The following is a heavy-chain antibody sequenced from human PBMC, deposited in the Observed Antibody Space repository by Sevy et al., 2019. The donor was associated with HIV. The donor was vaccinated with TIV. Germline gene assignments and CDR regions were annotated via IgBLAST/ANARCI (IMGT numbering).Heavy chain of an antibody. CDR3: ARDLVADIVVVEAADINYYYYGMDV. V-gene: IGHV3-21*01. D-gene: IGHD2-15*01. CDR2: ISSSSSYI. CDR1: GFTFSSYS. J-gene: IGHJ6*02. Sequence: GGSLRLSCAASGFTFSSYSMNWVRQAPGKGLEWVSSISSSSSYIYYADSVKGRFTISRDNAKNSLYLQMNSLRAEDTAVYYCARDLVADIVVVEAADINYYYYGMDVWGQGTTVTISS.